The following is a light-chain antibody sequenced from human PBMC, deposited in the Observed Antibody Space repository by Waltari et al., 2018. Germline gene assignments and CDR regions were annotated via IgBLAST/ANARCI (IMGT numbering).Light chain of an antibody. CDR3: QVWDSSRDHGV. Sequence: SYVLTQPPSVSVAPGETARITCGGNNIGRKTVHWYPQKPGQTPVVVISYDSDRPSGIPERFSGSNSGNTATLTISRVEAGDEADYYCQVWDSSRDHGVFGTGTKVTVL. V-gene: IGLV3-21*04. CDR2: YDS. J-gene: IGLJ1*01. CDR1: NIGRKT.